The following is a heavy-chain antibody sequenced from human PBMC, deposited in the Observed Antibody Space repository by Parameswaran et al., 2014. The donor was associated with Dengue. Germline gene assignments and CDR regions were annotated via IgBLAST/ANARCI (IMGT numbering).Heavy chain of an antibody. Sequence: ASETLSLTCTVSGGSISSSSYYWGWIRQPPGKGLEWIGSIYYSGSTYYNPSLKSRVTISVDTSKNQSSLKLSSVTAADTAVYYCASGLGYCSSTSCPNWFDPWGQGTLVTVSS. J-gene: IGHJ5*02. CDR2: IYYSGST. D-gene: IGHD2-2*01. CDR1: GGSISSSSYY. CDR3: ASGLGYCSSTSCPNWFDP. V-gene: IGHV4-39*01.